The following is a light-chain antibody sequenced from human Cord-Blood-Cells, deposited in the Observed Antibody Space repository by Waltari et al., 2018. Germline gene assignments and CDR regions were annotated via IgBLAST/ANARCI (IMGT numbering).Light chain of an antibody. CDR1: SSDVGGYNY. CDR3: SSYTSSSTWV. CDR2: EVI. V-gene: IGLV2-14*01. J-gene: IGLJ3*02. Sequence: QSALTQPASVSGSPGQSITISCTGTSSDVGGYNYVSWYQQHPGKAPKLMMYEVIKRPSVVSNRFSGSKSGNTASLTISGLQAEDEADYYCSSYTSSSTWVFGGGTKLTVL.